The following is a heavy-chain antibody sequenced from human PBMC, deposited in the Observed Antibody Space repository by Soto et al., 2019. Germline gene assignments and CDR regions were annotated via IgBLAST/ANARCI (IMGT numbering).Heavy chain of an antibody. CDR1: GYTFTGYY. CDR2: INPNSGGT. V-gene: IGHV1-2*04. D-gene: IGHD3-9*01. J-gene: IGHJ6*04. CDR3: ARGGYDILLDYYYYGMDV. Sequence: ASVKVSCKASGYTFTGYYMHWVRQAPGQGLEWMGWINPNSGGTNYAQKFQGWVTMTRDTSISTAYMELSRLRSDDTAVYYCARGGYDILLDYYYYGMDVWGKGTTVTVSS.